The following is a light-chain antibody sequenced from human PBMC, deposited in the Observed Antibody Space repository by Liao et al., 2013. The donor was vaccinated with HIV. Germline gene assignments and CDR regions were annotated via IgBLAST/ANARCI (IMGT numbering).Light chain of an antibody. CDR3: QVWDSNYDHPYV. CDR1: ALPKQY. CDR2: KDS. J-gene: IGLJ1*01. Sequence: SYELTQPPSVSVSPGQTARITCSGDALPKQYAYWYQQKPGQAPVLLIYKDSERPSGIPERFSGSSSGNTATLSISRVEAGDEADYYCQVWDSNYDHPYVFGTGTKVTVL. V-gene: IGLV3-25*02.